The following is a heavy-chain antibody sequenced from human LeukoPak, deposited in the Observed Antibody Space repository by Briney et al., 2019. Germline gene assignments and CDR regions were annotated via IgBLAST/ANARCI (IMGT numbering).Heavy chain of an antibody. J-gene: IGHJ5*02. CDR3: ARSGFFGVVIGGNNWFDP. CDR2: IKHSGST. V-gene: IGHV4-34*01. CDR1: GGAFRGFY. D-gene: IGHD3-3*01. Sequence: SETLSLTRAGFGGAFRGFYSGGIRHPPRKGLGWIGEIKHSGSTNYNPSLKSRVTISVDTSKNQFSLKLSSVTAADTAVYYCARSGFFGVVIGGNNWFDPWGQGTLVTVSS.